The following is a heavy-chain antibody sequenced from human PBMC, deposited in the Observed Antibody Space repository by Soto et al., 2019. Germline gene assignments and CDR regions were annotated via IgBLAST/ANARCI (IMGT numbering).Heavy chain of an antibody. CDR3: ARRSLLGTVTTRAYYYYYGMDV. Sequence: ETLSLTCAVYGGSFSGYYWSWIRQPPGKGLEWIGEINHSGSTNYNPSLKSRVTISVDTSKNQFSLKLSSVTAADTAVYYCARRSLLGTVTTRAYYYYYGMDVWGQGTTVTVSS. J-gene: IGHJ6*02. CDR1: GGSFSGYY. V-gene: IGHV4-34*01. D-gene: IGHD4-17*01. CDR2: INHSGST.